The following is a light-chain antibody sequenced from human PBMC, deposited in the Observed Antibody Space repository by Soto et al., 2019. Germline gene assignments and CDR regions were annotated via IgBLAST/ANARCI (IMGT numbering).Light chain of an antibody. J-gene: IGLJ1*01. V-gene: IGLV3-21*02. CDR2: DDD. CDR1: NIVGYN. Sequence: SYELAQPPSGSVAPGRPARGTCGGSNIVGYNVQWYQQKPGQAPVLVVYDDDVRPSGIPERFSGSNSGNTATLTISWVEAGDEADYPCQIWDSDSDPYVFGSGTKVTAL. CDR3: QIWDSDSDPYV.